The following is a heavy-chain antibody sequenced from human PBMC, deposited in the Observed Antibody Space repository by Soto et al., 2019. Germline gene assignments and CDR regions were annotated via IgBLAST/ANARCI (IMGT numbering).Heavy chain of an antibody. CDR2: NLWDDEK. CDR1: GFSLRTSGVG. J-gene: IGHJ4*02. Sequence: SGPTLVNPTQTLTLTCTFSGFSLRTSGVGVGWIRQPPGQALEWLALNLWDDEKRYSPFLKSRLTITKDASKNQVVLTMTNMDPVDTSTYSCGHRLSTYGLHVWGQGILVTVSS. V-gene: IGHV2-5*02. CDR3: GHRLSTYGLHV. D-gene: IGHD3-10*01.